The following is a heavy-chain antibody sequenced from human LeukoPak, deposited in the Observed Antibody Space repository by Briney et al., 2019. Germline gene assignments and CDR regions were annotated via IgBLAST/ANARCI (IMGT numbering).Heavy chain of an antibody. V-gene: IGHV1-2*06. CDR3: ARLDRNYYYLDV. CDR2: INPTTGVA. J-gene: IGHJ6*03. D-gene: IGHD1-1*01. Sequence: ASVKVSFKTSGYTFTVHYMNWGRQAPGQRLEWMGRINPTTGVANYAQKFQGRITVTRDTSINTAYMELSSLRSDDTAVYYCARLDRNYYYLDVWGQGTTVTVSS. CDR1: GYTFTVHY.